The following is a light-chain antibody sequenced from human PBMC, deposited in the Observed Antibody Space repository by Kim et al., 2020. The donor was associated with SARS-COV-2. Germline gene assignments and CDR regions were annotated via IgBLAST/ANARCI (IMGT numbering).Light chain of an antibody. CDR2: DAS. V-gene: IGKV1-33*01. Sequence: SASVGDRVTSTCQASEDISNNINWYQQRPGKAPELLIYDASNLKTGVPATFTGSGSVTDFTLTISSLQPEDIAKYYCQQYDNLPYTFGQGTKLVI. J-gene: IGKJ2*01. CDR1: EDISNN. CDR3: QQYDNLPYT.